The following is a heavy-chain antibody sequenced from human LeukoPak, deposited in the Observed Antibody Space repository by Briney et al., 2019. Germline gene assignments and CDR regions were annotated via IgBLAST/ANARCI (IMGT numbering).Heavy chain of an antibody. CDR1: GFTFSNYW. D-gene: IGHD4-17*01. Sequence: GGSLRLSCAASGFTFSNYWMHWVRQAPGKGLVWVSRINSDGSSTTSADSVKGRFTISRDNAKNTLYLQMNSPRAEDTAVYYCAKGGATVIDYWGQGTLVTVSS. J-gene: IGHJ4*02. CDR2: INSDGSST. V-gene: IGHV3-74*01. CDR3: AKGGATVIDY.